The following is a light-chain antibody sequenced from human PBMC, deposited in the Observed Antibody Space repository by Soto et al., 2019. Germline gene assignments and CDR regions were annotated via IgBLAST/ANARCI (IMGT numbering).Light chain of an antibody. CDR1: QSISSY. CDR3: QQNYSPQLT. CDR2: AAS. J-gene: IGKJ4*01. Sequence: DIQMTQSPSSLSASVGDRVTITCRASQSISSYLNWYQQKPGKAPKLLIYAASSLQSGVPSRFSGSGSGTDFTLTISSLQPEDFATYYCQQNYSPQLTFGGGTKVEIK. V-gene: IGKV1-39*01.